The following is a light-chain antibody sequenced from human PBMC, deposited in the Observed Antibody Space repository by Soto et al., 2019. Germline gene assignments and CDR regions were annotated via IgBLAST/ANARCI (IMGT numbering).Light chain of an antibody. V-gene: IGLV2-8*01. CDR2: EVT. CDR1: SSDVGGYNY. Sequence: QSVLTQPPSASGSLGQSVTISCTGTSSDVGGYNYVSWYQQHPGKAPKLMIYEVTKRPSGVPDRFSGSKSGNTASLTVSGLHTDDEAEYYCSSYTSSSTWVFGGGTKLTVL. J-gene: IGLJ3*02. CDR3: SSYTSSSTWV.